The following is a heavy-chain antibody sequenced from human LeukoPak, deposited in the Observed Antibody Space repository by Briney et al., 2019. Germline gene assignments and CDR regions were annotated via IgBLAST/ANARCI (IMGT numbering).Heavy chain of an antibody. V-gene: IGHV4-4*02. D-gene: IGHD3-9*01. J-gene: IGHJ6*02. CDR2: IYHSGST. CDR1: GGSISSSNW. Sequence: SETLSLTCAVSGGSISSSNWWSWVRQPPGKGLEWIGEIYHSGSTNYNPSLKSRVTISVDKSKNQFSLKLSSVTAADTAVYYCARRIPGPPNYDILTPGMDVWGQGTTVTVSS. CDR3: ARRIPGPPNYDILTPGMDV.